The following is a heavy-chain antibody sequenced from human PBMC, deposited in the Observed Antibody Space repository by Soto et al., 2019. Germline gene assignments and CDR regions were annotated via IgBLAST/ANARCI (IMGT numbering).Heavy chain of an antibody. Sequence: QITLKESGPTLVKPTQTLTLTCTFSAFSLSTGGVGVGWIRQPPGKALEWLALIYWDYDKRYSPSLRSRLTITQDTSKNQVVLTMTNMDPVDTATYYCIQSRCGGDCLQSYASYYYYGMDVWGQGTTVTVSS. V-gene: IGHV2-5*02. CDR3: IQSRCGGDCLQSYASYYYYGMDV. D-gene: IGHD2-21*02. CDR1: AFSLSTGGVG. J-gene: IGHJ6*02. CDR2: IYWDYDK.